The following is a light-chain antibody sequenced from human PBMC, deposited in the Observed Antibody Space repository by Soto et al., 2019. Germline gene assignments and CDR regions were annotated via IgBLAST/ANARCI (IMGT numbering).Light chain of an antibody. Sequence: IVLTQSPGSLSLSPGDRATLSCRASQSVYSDYVAWYQKKPGQAPKILIYETSTRATGIPDRFSGSGSGTDFTLTISRLGPGDFAVYYCPAYGRPAPWTFGQGTKVDMK. CDR1: QSVYSDY. CDR3: PAYGRPAPWT. CDR2: ETS. V-gene: IGKV3-20*01. J-gene: IGKJ1*01.